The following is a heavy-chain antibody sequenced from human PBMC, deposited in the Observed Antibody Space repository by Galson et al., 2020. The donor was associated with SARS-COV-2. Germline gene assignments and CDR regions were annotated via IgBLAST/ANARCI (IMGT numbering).Heavy chain of an antibody. D-gene: IGHD3-3*01. CDR2: ISGSGGST. CDR3: AKQTGSAFWSGYSSYYYYMDV. Sequence: GESLKISCAASGFTFSSYAMSWVRQAPGKGLEWVSAISGSGGSTYYADSVKGRFTISRDNSKNTLYLQMNSLRAEDTAVYYCAKQTGSAFWSGYSSYYYYMDVWGKGTTVTVSS. J-gene: IGHJ6*03. CDR1: GFTFSSYA. V-gene: IGHV3-23*01.